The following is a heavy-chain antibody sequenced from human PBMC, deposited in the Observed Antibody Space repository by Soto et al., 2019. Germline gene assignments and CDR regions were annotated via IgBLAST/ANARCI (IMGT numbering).Heavy chain of an antibody. CDR3: AGGTPTIADFDY. CDR2: FYYSGST. CDR1: GASISSYY. J-gene: IGHJ4*02. V-gene: IGHV4-59*01. D-gene: IGHD6-13*01. Sequence: SETLSLTCTVSGASISSYYWSWIRQPPGKGLEWIGYFYYSGSTNYNPSLKSRVTIPVDTSKSQFSLKLSSVTAADTAVYYCAGGTPTIADFDYWGQGTLVTVSS.